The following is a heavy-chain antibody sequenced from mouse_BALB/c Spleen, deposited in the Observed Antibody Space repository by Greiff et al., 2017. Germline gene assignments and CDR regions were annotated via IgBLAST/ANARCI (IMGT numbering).Heavy chain of an antibody. CDR3: ARGEIYYDYDDGGSGAMDY. CDR2: INPSSGYT. CDR1: GYTFTSYT. V-gene: IGHV1-4*02. D-gene: IGHD2-4*01. Sequence: QVQLKESSAELARPGASVKMSCKASGYTFTSYTMHWVKQRPGQGLEWIGYINPSSGYTEYNQKFKDKTTLTADKSSSTAYMQLSSLTSEDSAVYYCARGEIYYDYDDGGSGAMDYWGQGTSVTVSS. J-gene: IGHJ4*01.